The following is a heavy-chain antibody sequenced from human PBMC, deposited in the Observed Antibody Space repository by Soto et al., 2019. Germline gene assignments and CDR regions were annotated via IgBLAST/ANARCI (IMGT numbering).Heavy chain of an antibody. Sequence: QVQLVQSGDEVKNPGASVKVSCKPSGYTFTDYHIHWVRQAPGQGLEFMGWFNASNGGAGSAQQFQGRLTVTVDTSTSTFYSELSNLRSDDTAVYFGASEWGSESLAPNYNWFDTWGHGTRVTVSS. CDR3: ASEWGSESLAPNYNWFDT. D-gene: IGHD6-25*01. J-gene: IGHJ5*01. CDR1: GYTFTDYH. V-gene: IGHV1-2*02. CDR2: FNASNGGA.